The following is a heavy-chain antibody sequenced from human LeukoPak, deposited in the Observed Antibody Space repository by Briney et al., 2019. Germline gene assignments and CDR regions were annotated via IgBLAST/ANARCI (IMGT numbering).Heavy chain of an antibody. Sequence: SVKVSCKASGGTFSSYAISWVRQAPGQGLEWMGGIIPIFGTANYAQKFQGRVTITADESTSTAYMGLSSLRSEDTAVYYCAIPSARVSISDIVVVVAAKVPRYFDLWGRGTLVTVSS. J-gene: IGHJ2*01. CDR2: IIPIFGTA. V-gene: IGHV1-69*13. D-gene: IGHD2-15*01. CDR1: GGTFSSYA. CDR3: AIPSARVSISDIVVVVAAKVPRYFDL.